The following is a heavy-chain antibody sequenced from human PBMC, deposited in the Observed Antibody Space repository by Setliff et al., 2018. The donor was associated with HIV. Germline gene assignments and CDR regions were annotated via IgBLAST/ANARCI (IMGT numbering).Heavy chain of an antibody. Sequence: PGRSLRLSCAASGFAFNRRWMAWVRQAPGKGLEWVANIKPDGSERYHVDSLKGRFTISRDNAQNSLYLQMNTLRAEDTAVYYCARYFDSTDYWGQGTLVTVSS. CDR3: ARYFDSTDY. J-gene: IGHJ4*02. V-gene: IGHV3-7*03. CDR2: IKPDGSER. CDR1: GFAFNRRW. D-gene: IGHD3-9*01.